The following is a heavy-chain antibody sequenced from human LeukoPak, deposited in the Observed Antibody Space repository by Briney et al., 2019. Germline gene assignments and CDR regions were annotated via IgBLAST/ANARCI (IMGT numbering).Heavy chain of an antibody. V-gene: IGHV3-23*01. CDR1: GFTFSSYA. CDR3: AKVVAEQQLVPPEYYYYYYMDV. J-gene: IGHJ6*03. CDR2: ISGSGGST. D-gene: IGHD6-13*01. Sequence: GGSLRLSCAASGFTFSSYAMSWVRQAPGKGLEWVSAISGSGGSTYYADSVKGRFTISRDNSKNTLYLQMNSLRAEDTAVYYCAKVVAEQQLVPPEYYYYYYMDVWGKGTTVTVSS.